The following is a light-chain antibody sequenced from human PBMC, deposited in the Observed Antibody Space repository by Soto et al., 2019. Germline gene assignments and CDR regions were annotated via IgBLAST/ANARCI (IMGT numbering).Light chain of an antibody. CDR2: YNN. J-gene: IGLJ3*02. CDR3: AEWDDSLYGWV. V-gene: IGLV1-44*01. Sequence: QSVLTQPPSASGTHGQRVTIACSGSSSNIGSNTVNWYQQLPGTAPTLLIYYNNQRPSGVPDRFSGSKSGTSASLAISGLPSEDEAHYYCAEWDDSLYGWVFGRGTKLTVL. CDR1: SSNIGSNT.